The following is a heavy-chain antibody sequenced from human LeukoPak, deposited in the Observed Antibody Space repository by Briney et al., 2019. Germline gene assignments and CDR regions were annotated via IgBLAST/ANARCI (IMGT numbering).Heavy chain of an antibody. CDR1: GFTFSSYA. CDR3: AKEPYSGSQLLDY. CDR2: ISSGGGST. D-gene: IGHD1-26*01. J-gene: IGHJ4*02. V-gene: IGHV3-23*01. Sequence: GGSLRLSCAASGFTFSSYAMSWVRQAPGKGLEWVSAISSGGGSTYYADSVKGRFTISRDNSKNTLYLQMNSLRAEDMAVYYCAKEPYSGSQLLDYWGQGTLVTVSS.